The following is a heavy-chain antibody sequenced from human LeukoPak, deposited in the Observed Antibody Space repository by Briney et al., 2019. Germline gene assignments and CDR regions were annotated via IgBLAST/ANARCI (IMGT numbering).Heavy chain of an antibody. CDR3: ARVRYIVVVPAASARWLLPGPCDY. CDR1: GGSFSGYY. D-gene: IGHD2-2*01. V-gene: IGHV4-34*01. CDR2: INHSGST. Sequence: PSETLSLTCAVYGGSFSGYYWSWIRQPPGEGLEWIGEINHSGSTNYNPSLKSRVTISVDTSKNQFSLKLNSVTAADTAVYYCARVRYIVVVPAASARWLLPGPCDYWGQGTLVTVSS. J-gene: IGHJ4*02.